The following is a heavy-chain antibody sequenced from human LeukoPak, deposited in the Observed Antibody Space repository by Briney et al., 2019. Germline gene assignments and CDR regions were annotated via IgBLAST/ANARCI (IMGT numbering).Heavy chain of an antibody. Sequence: GGSLRLSCAVSGLTFSNYAMSWVRQAPGQGLGWVSSVSACSSTIYYADSVQRRFTISRDTAKNTLYLQMISLRAEDTALYYYARGSNVQQRLDSFDFWGQGTLVTVSS. D-gene: IGHD6-25*01. J-gene: IGHJ4*02. CDR3: ARGSNVQQRLDSFDF. V-gene: IGHV3-48*04. CDR2: VSACSSTI. CDR1: GLTFSNYA.